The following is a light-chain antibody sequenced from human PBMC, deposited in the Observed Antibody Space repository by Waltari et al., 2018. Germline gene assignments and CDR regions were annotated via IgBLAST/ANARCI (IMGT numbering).Light chain of an antibody. V-gene: IGLV1-44*01. CDR2: SNN. CDR3: AAWDDSLNGWV. CDR1: SSNIGSNT. J-gene: IGLJ3*02. Sequence: QSVLTQPPSASGTPGQRVTISCSGSSSNIGSNTVNGYQQLPGTAPKLRIYSNNQRPSGVPDRFSGSKSGTSASLAISGLQSEDEADYYCAAWDDSLNGWVFGGGTKLTVL.